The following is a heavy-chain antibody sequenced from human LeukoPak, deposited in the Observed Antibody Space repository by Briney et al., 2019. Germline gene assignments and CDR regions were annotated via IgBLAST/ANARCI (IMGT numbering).Heavy chain of an antibody. V-gene: IGHV1-2*02. J-gene: IGHJ6*03. CDR3: ARGNHNMGTTLNLYYYYMDV. Sequence: VASVKVSCKASGYTFTGYYMHWVRQAPGQGLEWMGWINPNSGGTNYAQKFQGRVTMTRDTSISTAYMELSRLRSDDTAVYYCARGNHNMGTTLNLYYYYMDVWGKGTTVTVSS. CDR1: GYTFTGYY. CDR2: INPNSGGT. D-gene: IGHD1-7*01.